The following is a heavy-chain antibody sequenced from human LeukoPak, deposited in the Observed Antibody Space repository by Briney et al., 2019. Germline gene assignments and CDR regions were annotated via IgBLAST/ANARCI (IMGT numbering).Heavy chain of an antibody. Sequence: SETLSLTCIVSGDSISGSNYYWGWIRQPPGKGPEWIGTVHYSGNTHYNPSLKSRATLSVDTSRNQFSLRLSSVTAADTALYYCTKDNGNYRTDSWGQGTLVTVSS. V-gene: IGHV4-39*02. CDR2: VHYSGNT. J-gene: IGHJ5*01. CDR1: GDSISGSNYY. CDR3: TKDNGNYRTDS. D-gene: IGHD3-16*02.